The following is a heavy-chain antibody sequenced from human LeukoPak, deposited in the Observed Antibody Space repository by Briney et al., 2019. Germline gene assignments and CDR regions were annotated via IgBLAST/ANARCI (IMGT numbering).Heavy chain of an antibody. V-gene: IGHV1-69*13. CDR1: GGTFSSYA. D-gene: IGHD1-7*01. CDR3: ASGNFNSYYFDY. J-gene: IGHJ4*02. Sequence: GASGKVSCKASGGTFSSYAISWVRQAPGQGLEWMGGIIPIFGTANYAQKFQGRVTITADESTSTAYMELSSLRSEDTAVYYCASGNFNSYYFDYWGQGTLVTVSS. CDR2: IIPIFGTA.